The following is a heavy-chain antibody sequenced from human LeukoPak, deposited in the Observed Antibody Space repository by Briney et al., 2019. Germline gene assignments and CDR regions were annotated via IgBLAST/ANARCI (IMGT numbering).Heavy chain of an antibody. CDR3: ASVRRGFGESSKYYSYYYMHV. J-gene: IGHJ6*03. D-gene: IGHD3-10*01. CDR1: GGSISSGYYY. CDR2: IYYSGST. V-gene: IGHV4-39*01. Sequence: SETLSLTCTVSGGSISSGYYYWAWIRQPPGKGLEWIGNIYYSGSTYYNPSLKSRVTISVDTSNNQFSLKLSAVTAADTAVYYCASVRRGFGESSKYYSYYYMHVWGNGTTVTIAS.